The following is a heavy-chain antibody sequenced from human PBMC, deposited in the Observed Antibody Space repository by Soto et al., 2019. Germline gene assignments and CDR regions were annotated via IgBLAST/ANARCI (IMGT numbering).Heavy chain of an antibody. CDR1: GGSVSSGSYY. Sequence: QVQLQESGPGLVKPSETLSLTCTVSGGSVSSGSYYWSLIRQPPGKGLEWIGYIYYIGSSNYNPSHKSRDTISADTSKNQFSLKLSSATTADTAVYYCAGGITILGVVRYYDGMEVWGQGTTVTGPS. J-gene: IGHJ6*02. CDR3: AGGITILGVVRYYDGMEV. CDR2: IYYIGSS. V-gene: IGHV4-61*01. D-gene: IGHD3-3*01.